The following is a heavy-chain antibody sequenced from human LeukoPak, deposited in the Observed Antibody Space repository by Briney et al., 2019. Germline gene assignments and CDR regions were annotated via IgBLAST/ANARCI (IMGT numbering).Heavy chain of an antibody. CDR3: ARVGEWYSSSWHIFDY. CDR2: IYYSGSA. V-gene: IGHV4-59*01. D-gene: IGHD6-13*01. J-gene: IGHJ4*02. CDR1: GGSISSYY. Sequence: SETLSLTCTVSGGSISSYYWSWIRQPPGKGLEWIGYIYYSGSANYNPSLKSRVTISVDTSKNQFSLKLSSVTAADTAVYYCARVGEWYSSSWHIFDYWGQGTLVTVSS.